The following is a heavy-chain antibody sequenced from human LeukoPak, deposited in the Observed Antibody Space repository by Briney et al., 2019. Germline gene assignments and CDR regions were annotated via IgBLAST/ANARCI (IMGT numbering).Heavy chain of an antibody. CDR2: ISGSGGST. V-gene: IGHV3-23*01. J-gene: IGHJ4*02. D-gene: IGHD5-18*01. CDR3: AKDPDTAIVGYFDY. Sequence: GGSLRLSCAASGFTFSNYAMSWVRQAPGKGLEWVSYISGSGGSTYYADSVKGRFTISRDNSKNTLYLQVNSLRAEDTAVYYCAKDPDTAIVGYFDYWGQGTLVTVYS. CDR1: GFTFSNYA.